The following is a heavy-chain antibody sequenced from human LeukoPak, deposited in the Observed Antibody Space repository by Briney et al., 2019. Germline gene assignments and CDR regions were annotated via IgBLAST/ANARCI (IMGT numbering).Heavy chain of an antibody. CDR2: INCNGGNK. CDR1: GFTFDDYG. D-gene: IGHD4-23*01. CDR3: ARRTYGGNSGYYFDY. J-gene: IGHJ4*02. Sequence: LAGGSLRLSCAASGFTFDDYGMSWVRQAPGKGPEWVSGINCNGGNKGYADSVKGRFTISRDNAKNSLYLEMDSLRVEDTALYYCARRTYGGNSGYYFDYWGQGTLVTVSS. V-gene: IGHV3-20*04.